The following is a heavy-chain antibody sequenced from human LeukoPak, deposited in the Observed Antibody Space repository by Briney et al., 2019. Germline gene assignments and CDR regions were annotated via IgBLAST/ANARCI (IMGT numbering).Heavy chain of an antibody. CDR1: GYSISSNYY. Sequence: PSETLSLTCTVSGYSISSNYYCSWIRQLPGKVLEWIVIIYHSGTTYYNPSLKSRVTISADTSTNQFSLNLSSVTAPNTALYYSASEPPPEPYFEYWGQETLVTASS. J-gene: IGHJ4*02. CDR3: ASEPPPEPYFEY. V-gene: IGHV4-38-2*02. CDR2: IYHSGTT.